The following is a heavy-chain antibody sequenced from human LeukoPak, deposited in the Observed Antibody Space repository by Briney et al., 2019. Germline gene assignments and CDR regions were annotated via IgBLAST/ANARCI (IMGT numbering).Heavy chain of an antibody. D-gene: IGHD4-17*01. V-gene: IGHV3-23*05. J-gene: IGHJ4*02. CDR3: AKADSYGGNSQXFDF. CDR2: IDGSGDNT. Sequence: GGSLRLSCAASGFTFNNYAMHWVRQAPGKGLEWVLGIDGSGDNTYYADSVKGRFTISRDNSKDTLTLQMNSLRVEDTAVYFCAKADSYGGNSQXFDFWGQGTLVTVSS. CDR1: GFTFNNYA.